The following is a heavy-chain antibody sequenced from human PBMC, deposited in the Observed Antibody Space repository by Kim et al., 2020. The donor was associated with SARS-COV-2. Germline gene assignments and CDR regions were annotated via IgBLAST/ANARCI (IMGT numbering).Heavy chain of an antibody. CDR3: ARGTTMVRGVITPLDY. D-gene: IGHD3-10*01. J-gene: IGHJ4*02. V-gene: IGHV4-34*01. Sequence: RKSRVTISVDTSKNQFSRKLSSVTAADTAVYYCARGTTMVRGVITPLDYWGQGTLVTVSS.